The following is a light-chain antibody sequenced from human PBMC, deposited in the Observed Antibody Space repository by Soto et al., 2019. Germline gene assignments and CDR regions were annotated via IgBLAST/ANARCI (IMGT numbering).Light chain of an antibody. CDR1: QSIRTY. CDR3: QQSYSIPYT. V-gene: IGKV1-39*01. CDR2: ISS. Sequence: DIQMTQSPSSLSASVGDTVTITCRASQSIRTYLNWYQQKPGKAPKLLIYISSNLQSGVPSRFTGTGSGTDFTLTISDLHPDDFESYYCQQSYSIPYTFGLGTKVDIK. J-gene: IGKJ2*01.